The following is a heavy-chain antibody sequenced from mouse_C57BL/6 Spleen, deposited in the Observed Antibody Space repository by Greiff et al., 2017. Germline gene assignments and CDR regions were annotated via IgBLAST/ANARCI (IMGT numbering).Heavy chain of an antibody. CDR1: GYAFSSYW. D-gene: IGHD2-1*01. CDR2: IYPGDGDT. Sequence: QVHVKQSGAELVKPGASVKISCKASGYAFSSYWMNWVKQRPGKGLEWIGQIYPGDGDTNYNGKFKGKATLTADKSSSTAYMQLSSLTSEDSAVYFCARGDYGIGDYWGQGTTLTVSS. CDR3: ARGDYGIGDY. J-gene: IGHJ2*01. V-gene: IGHV1-80*01.